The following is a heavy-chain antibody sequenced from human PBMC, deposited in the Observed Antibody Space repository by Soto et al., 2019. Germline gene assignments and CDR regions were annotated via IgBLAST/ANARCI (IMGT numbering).Heavy chain of an antibody. Sequence: PSETLPLTCTFSGCSSSSSSYCWSWIRKPPGKGLEWIGYIYYSGSTNYNPSLKSRVTISVDTSKNQFSLKLSSVTAADTAVYYCARHGSSSWYLGWFDPWGQGTLVTVSS. CDR1: GCSSSSSSYC. D-gene: IGHD6-13*01. CDR3: ARHGSSSWYLGWFDP. J-gene: IGHJ5*02. V-gene: IGHV4-61*05. CDR2: IYYSGST.